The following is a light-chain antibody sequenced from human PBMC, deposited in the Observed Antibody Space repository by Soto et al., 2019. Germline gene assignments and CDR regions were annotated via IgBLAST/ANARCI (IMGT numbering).Light chain of an antibody. Sequence: VLTQSPSVSVAPGQTATITCGGNNIGSKSVNWYQQKAGQAPVLVMSYDSDRPSGIPERFSGSNSGNTATLTLSRVESGDEADYYCQVWDATNDHHVFGSGTKVTVL. V-gene: IGLV3-21*01. CDR3: QVWDATNDHHV. CDR2: YDS. J-gene: IGLJ1*01. CDR1: NIGSKS.